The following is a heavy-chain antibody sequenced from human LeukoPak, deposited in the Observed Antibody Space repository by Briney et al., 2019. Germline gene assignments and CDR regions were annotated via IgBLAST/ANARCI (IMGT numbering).Heavy chain of an antibody. D-gene: IGHD3-22*01. J-gene: IGHJ4*02. CDR3: ARDPDDSSGYYLDY. CDR1: GYSFTGYY. V-gene: IGHV1-2*06. Sequence: ASVKVSCKASGYSFTGYYMHWVRQAPGQGLEWMGRINPNSGGTNYAQKFQGRVTMTRDTSISTAYMELSRLRSDDTAVYYCARDPDDSSGYYLDYWGQGTLVTVSS. CDR2: INPNSGGT.